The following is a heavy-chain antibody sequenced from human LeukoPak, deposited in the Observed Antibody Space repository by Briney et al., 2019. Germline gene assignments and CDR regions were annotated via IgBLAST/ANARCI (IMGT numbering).Heavy chain of an antibody. CDR1: GGSFSGYY. Sequence: PSETLSLTCAVYGGSFSGYYWSWIRQPPGKGPEWIGEINHSGSTNYNPSLKSRVTISVDTSKNQFSLKLSSVTAADTAVYYCARGLTGYYKDLDYWGQGTLVTVSS. D-gene: IGHD3-9*01. CDR3: ARGLTGYYKDLDY. J-gene: IGHJ4*02. V-gene: IGHV4-34*01. CDR2: INHSGST.